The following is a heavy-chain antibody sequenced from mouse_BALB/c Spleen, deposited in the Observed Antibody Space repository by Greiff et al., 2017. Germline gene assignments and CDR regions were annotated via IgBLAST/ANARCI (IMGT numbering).Heavy chain of an antibody. CDR2: IWAGGST. CDR1: GFSLTSYG. J-gene: IGHJ4*01. CDR3: AREFITTVVATEDAMDY. Sequence: VQLVESGPGLVAPSQSLSITCTVSGFSLTSYGVHWVRQPPGKGLEWLGVIWAGGSTNYNSALMSRLSISKDNSKSQVFLKMNSLQTDDTAMYYCAREFITTVVATEDAMDYWGQGTSVTVSS. V-gene: IGHV2-9*02. D-gene: IGHD1-1*01.